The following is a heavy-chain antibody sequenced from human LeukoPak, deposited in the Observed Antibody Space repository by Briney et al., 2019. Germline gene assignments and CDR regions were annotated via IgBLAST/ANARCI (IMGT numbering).Heavy chain of an antibody. D-gene: IGHD3-10*01. CDR1: GGSISSYY. V-gene: IGHV4-59*01. J-gene: IGHJ5*02. CDR3: ARVRASGSYWYWFDP. CDR2: IHYSGST. Sequence: SETLSLTCTVSGGSISSYYWSWIRQPPGKGLEWIGYIHYSGSTNYNPSLKSRVTISVDTSKNQFSLKLSSVTAADTAVYYCARVRASGSYWYWFDPWGQGTLVTVSS.